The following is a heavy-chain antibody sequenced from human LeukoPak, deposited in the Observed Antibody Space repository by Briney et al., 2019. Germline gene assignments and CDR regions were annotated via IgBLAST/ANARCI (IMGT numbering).Heavy chain of an antibody. CDR2: IYPGDSDT. CDR1: GYRFSSYW. Sequence: GESLKISCKGSGYRFSSYWIAWVRQMPGKGLEWMGIIYPGDSDTRYSPSFQGRVTISADKSISTAYLQWSSLTASDTAMYYCARGAIVGATRNYFDYWGQGTLVTVSS. D-gene: IGHD1-26*01. CDR3: ARGAIVGATRNYFDY. J-gene: IGHJ4*02. V-gene: IGHV5-51*01.